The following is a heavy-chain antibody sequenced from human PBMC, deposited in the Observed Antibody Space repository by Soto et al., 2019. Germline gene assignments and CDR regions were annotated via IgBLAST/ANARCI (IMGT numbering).Heavy chain of an antibody. J-gene: IGHJ4*02. CDR2: IYYSGST. Sequence: PSETLSLTCTVSGGSISSSSYYWGWIRQPPGKGLEWIGSIYYSGSTYYNPSLKSRVTISVDTSKNHFSLKLSSVTAADTAVYYCARVSSSWGIVNYFDYWGQGTLVTVSS. V-gene: IGHV4-39*02. D-gene: IGHD6-13*01. CDR1: GGSISSSSYY. CDR3: ARVSSSWGIVNYFDY.